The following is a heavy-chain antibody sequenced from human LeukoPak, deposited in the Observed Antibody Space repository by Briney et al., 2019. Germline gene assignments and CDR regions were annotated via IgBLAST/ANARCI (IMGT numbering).Heavy chain of an antibody. CDR1: GFTFSSYA. CDR3: ARVNEQQLAVDYFDY. CDR2: ISYDGSNK. J-gene: IGHJ4*02. D-gene: IGHD6-6*01. V-gene: IGHV3-30-3*01. Sequence: GRSLRLSCAASGFTFSSYAMHWVRQAPGKGLEWVAVISYDGSNKYYADSVKGRFTMSRGNSKNTLYLQMNSLRAEDTAVYSCARVNEQQLAVDYFDYWGQGTLVTVSS.